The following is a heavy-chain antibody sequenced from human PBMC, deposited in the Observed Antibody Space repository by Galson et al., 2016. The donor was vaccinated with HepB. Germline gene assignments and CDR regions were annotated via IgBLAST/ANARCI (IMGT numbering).Heavy chain of an antibody. J-gene: IGHJ5*02. V-gene: IGHV3-48*03. D-gene: IGHD2-8*01. Sequence: SLRLSCAASGFTFRSYEMHWVRQAPGKGLEWVSYISNSGNIVYYSGSVKGRFTILRENAKNSLFLQMNNLRAEDTAVYYCARLKMNAAWGQGTLVKVSS. CDR1: GFTFRSYE. CDR3: ARLKMNAA. CDR2: ISNSGNIV.